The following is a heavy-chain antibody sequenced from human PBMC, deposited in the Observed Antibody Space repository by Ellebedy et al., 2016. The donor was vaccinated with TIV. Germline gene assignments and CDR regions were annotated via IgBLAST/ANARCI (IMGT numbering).Heavy chain of an antibody. CDR1: GYTFTGYY. V-gene: IGHV1-2*02. Sequence: AASVKVSCKASGYTFTGYYMHWVRQAPGQGLEWMGWINPNSGGTNYAQKFQGRVTITADESTSTAYMELSSLRSEDTAVYYCARGGAYCSGGSCYPLDYFDYWGQGTLVTVSS. CDR3: ARGGAYCSGGSCYPLDYFDY. D-gene: IGHD2-15*01. J-gene: IGHJ4*02. CDR2: INPNSGGT.